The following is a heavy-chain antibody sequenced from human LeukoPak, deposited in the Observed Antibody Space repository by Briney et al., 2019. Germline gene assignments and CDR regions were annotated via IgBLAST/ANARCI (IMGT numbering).Heavy chain of an antibody. V-gene: IGHV3-30-3*01. CDR2: ISDDETYK. D-gene: IGHD6-13*01. J-gene: IGHJ5*02. CDR3: AKDRRIVAVGPRRTIKNWLDP. Sequence: GGSLRLSCAASGFTFNSYSMHWVRQAPGKGLEWVTAISDDETYKFYADSVKGRFTISRDNSKNTLYLQMKSLRAEDTAVYYCAKDRRIVAVGPRRTIKNWLDPWGQGTLVTVSS. CDR1: GFTFNSYS.